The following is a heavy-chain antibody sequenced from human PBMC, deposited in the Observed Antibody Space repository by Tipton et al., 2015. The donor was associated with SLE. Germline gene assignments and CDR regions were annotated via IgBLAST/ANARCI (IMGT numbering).Heavy chain of an antibody. J-gene: IGHJ4*02. Sequence: SLRLSCAASGFTVRNNFRSWVLQAPGTGLESVAAIFSGPSRTSTYYADSVRGRFTISTDSSKTTLYLQMDRLRAEDTAVYYCGRKSDNGFWSGCFINSWGQGSLV. D-gene: IGHD3-3*01. CDR2: IFSGPSRTST. CDR3: GRKSDNGFWSGCFINS. V-gene: IGHV3-53*05. CDR1: GFTVRNNF.